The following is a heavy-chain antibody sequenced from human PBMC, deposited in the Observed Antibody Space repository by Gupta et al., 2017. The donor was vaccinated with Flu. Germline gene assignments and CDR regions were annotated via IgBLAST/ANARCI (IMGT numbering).Heavy chain of an antibody. D-gene: IGHD3-22*01. CDR2: ITPYNGNT. CDR3: ARSGLDSSGDYLFES. V-gene: IGHV1-45*02. Sequence: QMQLVQSGAEVKKTGSSVKVSCKASGWIFTFRHLHWVRQAPGKPLEWMGWITPYNGNTNYAQKFKGRLSSRRDPAINPIYMELSGLRSDDSAMNAGARSGLDSSGDYLFESWGQGTRITVSS. CDR1: GWIFTFRH. J-gene: IGHJ4*02.